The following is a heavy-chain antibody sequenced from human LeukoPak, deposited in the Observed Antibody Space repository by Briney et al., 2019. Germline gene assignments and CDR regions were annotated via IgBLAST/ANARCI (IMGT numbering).Heavy chain of an antibody. CDR2: IYTSGRT. V-gene: IGHV4-4*07. J-gene: IGHJ6*03. CDR3: ARDCFGVVGSGSYLGYYYYMDV. CDR1: GGSISSYY. D-gene: IGHD3-10*01. Sequence: SETLSLTCTVSGGSISSYYWSWIRQPAGKGLEWIGRIYTSGRTNYNPSLKSRVTISVDKSKNQFSLKLSSVSAADTAVYYCARDCFGVVGSGSYLGYYYYMDVWGKGTTVTVSS.